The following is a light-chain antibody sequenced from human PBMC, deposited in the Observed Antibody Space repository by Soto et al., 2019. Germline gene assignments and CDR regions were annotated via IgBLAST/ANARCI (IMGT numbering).Light chain of an antibody. Sequence: QSALTQPASVSGSPGQSIAISCTGSSSDVGGYDYVSWYQQHPGKAPKLMIYDVNSRPSGVSDRFSGSKSGNTASLTISGLQAEDEADYYCNSYTSTNPVIFGGGTKLTVL. CDR2: DVN. V-gene: IGLV2-14*03. CDR1: SSDVGGYDY. J-gene: IGLJ2*01. CDR3: NSYTSTNPVI.